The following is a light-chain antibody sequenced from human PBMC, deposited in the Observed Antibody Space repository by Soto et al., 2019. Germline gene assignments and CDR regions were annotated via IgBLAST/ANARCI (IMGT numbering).Light chain of an antibody. Sequence: LTQPASGSGSPGQSITISCTGTSSDVGNYNYVSWYQQYPGKAPKLLISDVSYRPSGVSNRFSGSKSGNTASLTISGLQAEDEADYYCSSFITSTSYVFGTGTKVTVL. J-gene: IGLJ1*01. CDR3: SSFITSTSYV. CDR1: SSDVGNYNY. V-gene: IGLV2-14*03. CDR2: DVS.